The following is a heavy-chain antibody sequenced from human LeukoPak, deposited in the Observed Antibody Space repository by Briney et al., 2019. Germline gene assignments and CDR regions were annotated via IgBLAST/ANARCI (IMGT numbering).Heavy chain of an antibody. D-gene: IGHD3-10*01. CDR1: GYTFISYA. V-gene: IGHV1-3*03. CDR3: AREGSMVRGVGIFGFDY. CDR2: MNAGNGNT. Sequence: GASVKVSCKSSGYTFISYAMHWARQAPGQRLEWMGWMNAGNGNTKYSQKFQGRVTITRDTSASTAYMELSSLKSEDMAVYYCAREGSMVRGVGIFGFDYWGQGTLVTVSS. J-gene: IGHJ4*02.